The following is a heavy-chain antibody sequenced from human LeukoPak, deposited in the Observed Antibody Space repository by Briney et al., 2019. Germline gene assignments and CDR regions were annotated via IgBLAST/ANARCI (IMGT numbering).Heavy chain of an antibody. CDR1: EFTFSSYS. CDR3: ARDSYGDANFDS. D-gene: IGHD4-17*01. J-gene: IGHJ4*02. Sequence: GGSLRLSCVASEFTFSSYSMNWVRQAPGKGLEWVSSISSSSSYIYSADSVKGRFTISRDNAKSSLYLQMNSLRVEDTAVYYCARDSYGDANFDSWGQGTLVTVSS. V-gene: IGHV3-21*06. CDR2: ISSSSSYI.